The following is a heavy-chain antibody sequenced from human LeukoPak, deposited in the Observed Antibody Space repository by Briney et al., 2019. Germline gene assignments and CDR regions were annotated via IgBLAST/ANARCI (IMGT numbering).Heavy chain of an antibody. Sequence: SVKVSCKASGGTFSSYAISWVRQAPGQGLEWMGGIIPIFGTANYAQKFQGRVTITADESTSTAYMELSSLRSEDTAVYYCARVPTIGSYYYYYYMDVWGKGTTVTISS. CDR3: ARVPTIGSYYYYYYMDV. D-gene: IGHD1-14*01. CDR2: IIPIFGTA. V-gene: IGHV1-69*01. J-gene: IGHJ6*03. CDR1: GGTFSSYA.